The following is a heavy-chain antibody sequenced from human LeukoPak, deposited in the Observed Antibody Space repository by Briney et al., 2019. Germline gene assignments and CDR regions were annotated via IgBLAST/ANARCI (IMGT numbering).Heavy chain of an antibody. V-gene: IGHV1-2*02. Sequence: ASVTVSCKASGYTFTDYYMHWVRPAPAQGLEGMGWINPNSGGTNYAQKFQGRVTMTRDTSISTVYMELSRLRSDDTAVYYCARDYTGSGWLDYWGQGALVTVSS. D-gene: IGHD6-19*01. CDR2: INPNSGGT. CDR1: GYTFTDYY. CDR3: ARDYTGSGWLDY. J-gene: IGHJ4*02.